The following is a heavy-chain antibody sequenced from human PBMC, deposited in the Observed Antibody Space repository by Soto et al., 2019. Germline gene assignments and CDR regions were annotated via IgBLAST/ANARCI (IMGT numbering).Heavy chain of an antibody. Sequence: ASVKVSCKASGYTFTSYYMHWVRQAPGQGLEWMGIINPSGGSTSYAQKFQGRVTMTRDTSTSTVYMELSSLRSEDTAVYYCAISAYCGGDCYSEYFDYWGQGTLVTVSS. CDR2: INPSGGST. V-gene: IGHV1-46*01. CDR1: GYTFTSYY. J-gene: IGHJ4*02. CDR3: AISAYCGGDCYSEYFDY. D-gene: IGHD2-21*02.